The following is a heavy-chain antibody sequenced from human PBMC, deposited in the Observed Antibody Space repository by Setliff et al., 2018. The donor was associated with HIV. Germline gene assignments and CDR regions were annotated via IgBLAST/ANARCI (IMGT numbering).Heavy chain of an antibody. CDR3: ARGGYYYYFGVDV. J-gene: IGHJ6*02. V-gene: IGHV4-61*02. D-gene: IGHD3-16*01. Sequence: PSETLSLTCTVSGGSISSETFSWNWIRQPAGKGLEWIGRIYTSGSTDYNPSLKSRVTMSEDTSKNQFSLKLSSVTAADTAVYYCARGGYYYYFGVDVWGQGTTVTVSS. CDR2: IYTSGST. CDR1: GGSISSETFS.